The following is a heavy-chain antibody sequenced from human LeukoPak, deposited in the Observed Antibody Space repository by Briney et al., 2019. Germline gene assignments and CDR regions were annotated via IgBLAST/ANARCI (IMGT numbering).Heavy chain of an antibody. CDR3: ARVPPGSGSYYSYFDY. CDR1: GYSFTNYW. Sequence: SLEIXCKGSGYSFTNYWIGWVRQRPGKGLEGMGIIYPGDSDTRYSPSFQGQVTISADKSISTAYLQWSSLKASDSAMYYCARVPPGSGSYYSYFDYWGQGTLVTVSS. CDR2: IYPGDSDT. V-gene: IGHV5-51*01. D-gene: IGHD3-10*01. J-gene: IGHJ4*02.